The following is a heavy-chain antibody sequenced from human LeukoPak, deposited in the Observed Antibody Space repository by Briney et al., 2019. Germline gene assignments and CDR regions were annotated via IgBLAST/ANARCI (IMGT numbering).Heavy chain of an antibody. J-gene: IGHJ4*02. V-gene: IGHV3-48*01. D-gene: IGHD5-12*01. CDR2: ISSSSSTI. CDR3: ARGGGYDSFDY. CDR1: GFTFSSYS. Sequence: HPGGSLRLSCAASGFTFSSYSMNWVRQAPGKGLEWVSYISSSSSTIYYADSVKGRFTISRDNAKNSLYLQMNSLRAEDTAVYYCARGGGYDSFDYWGQGTLVTVSS.